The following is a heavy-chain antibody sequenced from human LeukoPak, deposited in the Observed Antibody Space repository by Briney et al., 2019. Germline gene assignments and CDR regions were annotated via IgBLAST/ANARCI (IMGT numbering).Heavy chain of an antibody. D-gene: IGHD2-15*01. Sequence: SETLSLTCTVSGGSISSYYWSWIRQPPGKGLEWIGYIYYSGSTNYNPSLKSRVTISVDTSKNQFSLKLSSVTAADTAVYYCARVYRIGDAFDIWGQGTMVTVSS. CDR2: IYYSGST. V-gene: IGHV4-59*01. CDR1: GGSISSYY. CDR3: ARVYRIGDAFDI. J-gene: IGHJ3*02.